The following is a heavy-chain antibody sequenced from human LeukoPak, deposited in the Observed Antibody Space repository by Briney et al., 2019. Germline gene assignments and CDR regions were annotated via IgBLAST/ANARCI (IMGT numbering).Heavy chain of an antibody. Sequence: SETLSLTCTVSGGSISSGSYYWSWIRQPAGKGLEWIGRTYTSGSTNYNPSLKSRVTISVDTSKNQFSLKLSSVTAADTAVYYCARDSTVSFDYWGQGTLVTVSS. V-gene: IGHV4-61*02. CDR3: ARDSTVSFDY. CDR1: GGSISSGSYY. J-gene: IGHJ4*02. CDR2: TYTSGST. D-gene: IGHD4-17*01.